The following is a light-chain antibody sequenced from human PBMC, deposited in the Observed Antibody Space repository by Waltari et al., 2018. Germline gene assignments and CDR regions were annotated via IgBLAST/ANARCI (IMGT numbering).Light chain of an antibody. J-gene: IGKJ1*01. CDR2: WAS. V-gene: IGKV4-1*01. Sequence: DIVMTQSPDSLAVSLGERATIHCQSSQSILYSSNNKNYLAWFHQKPGQPPKLLIYWASTRQSGVPDRFSGSGSGTDFTLTISSLQAEDVAVYYCQQYYSAPWTFGQGTKVEIK. CDR3: QQYYSAPWT. CDR1: QSILYSSNNKNY.